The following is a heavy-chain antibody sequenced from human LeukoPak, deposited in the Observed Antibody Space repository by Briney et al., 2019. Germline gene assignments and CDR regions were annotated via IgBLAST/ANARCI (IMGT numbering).Heavy chain of an antibody. CDR1: GYTFTSYG. D-gene: IGHD4-17*01. Sequence: GASVKVSCKASGYTFTSYGISWVRQAPGHGPEWMGWISAYNGNTNYAQKLQGRVTMTTDTSTSTAYMELRSLRSDDTAVYYCARGDDYGDYGGADYWGQGTLVTVSS. CDR2: ISAYNGNT. CDR3: ARGDDYGDYGGADY. V-gene: IGHV1-18*01. J-gene: IGHJ4*02.